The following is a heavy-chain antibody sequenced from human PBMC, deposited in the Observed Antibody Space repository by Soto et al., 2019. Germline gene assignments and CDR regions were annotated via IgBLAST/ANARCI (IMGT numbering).Heavy chain of an antibody. CDR3: ARDVLLWFGEFWNPGYMDV. Sequence: AASVKVSCKASGYTFTSYGISWVRQAPGQGLEWMGWISAYNGNTNYAQKLQGRVTMTTDTSTSTAYMELRSLRSDDTAVYYCARDVLLWFGEFWNPGYMDVWGKGTTVTVSS. CDR2: ISAYNGNT. J-gene: IGHJ6*03. CDR1: GYTFTSYG. V-gene: IGHV1-18*01. D-gene: IGHD3-10*01.